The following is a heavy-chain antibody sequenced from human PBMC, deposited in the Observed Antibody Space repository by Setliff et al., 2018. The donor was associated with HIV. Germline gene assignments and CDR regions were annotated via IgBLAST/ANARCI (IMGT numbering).Heavy chain of an antibody. Sequence: GASVKVSCKTFGYSFTAYQINWVRQATGQALEWMAWMNPSTGEVGYAQKFQGRLAMTRDSSANIAYMELRGLRSEDTAIYYCARPSHVYGDNGPLGYWGQGTLVTV. CDR1: GYSFTAYQ. J-gene: IGHJ4*02. CDR3: ARPSHVYGDNGPLGY. CDR2: MNPSTGEV. D-gene: IGHD2-21*01. V-gene: IGHV1-8*01.